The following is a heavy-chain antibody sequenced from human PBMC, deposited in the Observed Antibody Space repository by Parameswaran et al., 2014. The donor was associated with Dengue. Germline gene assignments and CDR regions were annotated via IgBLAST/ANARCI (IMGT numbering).Heavy chain of an antibody. J-gene: IGHJ6*02. CDR2: IYYSGST. Sequence: RWIRQPPGKGLEWIGYIYYSGSTYYNPSLKSRVTISVDTSKNQFSLKLSSVTAADTAVYYCARDFGENWTTNGFGGTLTNYGMDVWGQETTVTVSS. V-gene: IGHV4-30-4*01. CDR3: ARDFGENWTTNGFGGTLTNYGMDV. D-gene: IGHD3-10*01.